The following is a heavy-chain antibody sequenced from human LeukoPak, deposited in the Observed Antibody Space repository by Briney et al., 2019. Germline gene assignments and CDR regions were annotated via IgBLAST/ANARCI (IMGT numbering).Heavy chain of an antibody. V-gene: IGHV3-33*06. CDR1: GFTFSSYG. D-gene: IGHD2-15*01. CDR3: AKVLEAATNDAFDI. J-gene: IGHJ3*02. Sequence: GGSLRLSCAASGFTFSSYGMHWVRQAPGKGLEWVAVIWYDGSNKYYADSVKGRFTISRDNSENTLYLQMNSLGAEDTAVYYCAKVLEAATNDAFDIWGQGTMVTVSS. CDR2: IWYDGSNK.